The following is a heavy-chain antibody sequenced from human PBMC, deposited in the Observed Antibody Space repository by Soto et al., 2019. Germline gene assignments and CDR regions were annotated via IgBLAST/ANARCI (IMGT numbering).Heavy chain of an antibody. V-gene: IGHV1-3*01. CDR2: INAGNGDT. Sequence: VQLVQSGAEVKKPGASVKVSCKASGYTFTNYLIHWVRQAPGQRLEWMGWINAGNGDTKYSQNFQGRVTITRDTSASTAYMELSSLISEDTAVYYCASPSYGSGSDYWGQGTLVTVSS. CDR3: ASPSYGSGSDY. J-gene: IGHJ4*02. CDR1: GYTFTNYL. D-gene: IGHD3-10*01.